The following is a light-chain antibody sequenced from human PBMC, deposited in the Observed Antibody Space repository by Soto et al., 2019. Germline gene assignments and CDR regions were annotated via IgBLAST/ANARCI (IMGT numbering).Light chain of an antibody. J-gene: IGKJ1*01. Sequence: EIVLTQSPGTLSLSPGERATLSCSASQSVSSSYLAWYQQKPGQAPRLLIYGASTRATGSPDRFSASGSATEFTLTISSLLSEDFAVYYCQQYNDWPRTFGQGTKVDIK. CDR3: QQYNDWPRT. CDR1: QSVSSSY. V-gene: IGKV3-15*01. CDR2: GAS.